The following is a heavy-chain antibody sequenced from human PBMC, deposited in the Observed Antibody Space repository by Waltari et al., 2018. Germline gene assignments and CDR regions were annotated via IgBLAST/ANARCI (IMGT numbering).Heavy chain of an antibody. CDR2: IIPIFGTA. CDR1: GGTFSSYA. Sequence: QVQLVQSGAEVKKPGSSVTVSCKASGGTFSSYAISWVRQAPGQGLEWMGGIIPIFGTANYAQKFQGRVTITADESTSTAYMELSSLRSEDTAVYYCARHDSSGYWDGYYFDYWGQGTLVTVSS. V-gene: IGHV1-69*01. D-gene: IGHD3-22*01. J-gene: IGHJ4*02. CDR3: ARHDSSGYWDGYYFDY.